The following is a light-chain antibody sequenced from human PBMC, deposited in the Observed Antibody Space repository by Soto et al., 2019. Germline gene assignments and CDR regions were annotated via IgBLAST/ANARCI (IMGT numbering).Light chain of an antibody. CDR2: LEGSGSY. CDR1: SGHSSYI. CDR3: ETWDTSARV. J-gene: IGLJ2*01. V-gene: IGLV4-60*03. Sequence: QPVLTQSSSASASLGSSVTLTCTLSSGHSSYIIAWHQQPPGKAPRYLMKLEGSGSYNKGSGVPDRFSGSGSGADRYLTISNLQSEDEADYYCETWDTSARVFGGGTKLTVL.